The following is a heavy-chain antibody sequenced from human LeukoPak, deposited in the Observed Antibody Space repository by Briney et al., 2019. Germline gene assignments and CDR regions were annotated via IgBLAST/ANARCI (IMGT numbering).Heavy chain of an antibody. V-gene: IGHV3-23*01. J-gene: IGHJ5*02. CDR1: GFTFKNYA. CDR2: ISGDSTDI. D-gene: IGHD3-10*01. CDR3: AKGYYGSGSYGWFDP. Sequence: GGSLRLSCATSGFTFKNYAMNWVRQAPGKGLEWVSSISGDSTDIYYADSVMGRSTISRDNSKNTLYLHMNSLRAEDTAVYYCAKGYYGSGSYGWFDPWGQGTLVTVSS.